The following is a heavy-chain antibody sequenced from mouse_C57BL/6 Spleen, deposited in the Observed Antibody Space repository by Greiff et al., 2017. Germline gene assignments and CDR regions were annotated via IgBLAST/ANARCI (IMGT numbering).Heavy chain of an antibody. J-gene: IGHJ3*01. Sequence: QVQLKESGPGLVAPSPSLSITCTVSGFYLTSNGVHGVRQPPGMGLEWLVVIWSDGSTTYTSALKSRLRISKHNPTSQVFLKMNGPQPVGPAMYYCARDGDYNGSNCEGFAYWGQGTLVTVSA. CDR3: ARDGDYNGSNCEGFAY. V-gene: IGHV2-6*03. CDR2: IWSDGST. D-gene: IGHD1-1*01. CDR1: GFYLTSNG.